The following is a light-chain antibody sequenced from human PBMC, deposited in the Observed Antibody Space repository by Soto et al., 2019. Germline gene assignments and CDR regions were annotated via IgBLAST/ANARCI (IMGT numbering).Light chain of an antibody. V-gene: IGLV1-44*01. CDR1: SSNIGSNT. Sequence: QYVLTQPPSKSGTPGQRVTISCSGSSSNIGSNTVNWYQQLPGTAPKLLIYSNNQRPSRVPDRFSGSKSGTSASLAISGLQSEDEADYYCAAWDDSLNGVVFGGGTKLTVL. J-gene: IGLJ2*01. CDR3: AAWDDSLNGVV. CDR2: SNN.